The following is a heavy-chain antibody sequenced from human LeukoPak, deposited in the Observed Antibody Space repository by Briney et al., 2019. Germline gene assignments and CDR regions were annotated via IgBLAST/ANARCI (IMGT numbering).Heavy chain of an antibody. CDR1: GFSFSNYW. D-gene: IGHD6-19*01. Sequence: GGSLRLSCAASGFSFSNYWFHWVRQAPGEGLVSVSRTNEHGTIINYADSVKGRFTISRDNSKKTLYLHLSSLTTEDTAVYYCARPRRWAQWLAANDALDIWGQGTEVTVYS. V-gene: IGHV3-74*01. J-gene: IGHJ3*02. CDR2: TNEHGTII. CDR3: ARPRRWAQWLAANDALDI.